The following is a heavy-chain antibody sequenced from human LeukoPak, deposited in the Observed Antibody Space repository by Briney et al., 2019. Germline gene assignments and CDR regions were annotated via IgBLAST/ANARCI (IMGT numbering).Heavy chain of an antibody. CDR2: IYYTGST. J-gene: IGHJ4*02. V-gene: IGHV4-59*01. D-gene: IGHD3-10*01. Sequence: KPSETLSLTCSVSRGSINSYYWGWLRQPSGKGLEWIADIYYTGSTNYNPSLKSRVTISVDTSKNQFSLRLSSVTAADTAMYYCARAPPSAPFDNWGRGILVTVSA. CDR3: ARAPPSAPFDN. CDR1: RGSINSYY.